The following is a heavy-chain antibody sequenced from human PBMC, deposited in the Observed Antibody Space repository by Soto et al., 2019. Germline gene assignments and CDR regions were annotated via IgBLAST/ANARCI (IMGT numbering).Heavy chain of an antibody. CDR1: GCSVSSGSYY. CDR2: IYHSGST. V-gene: IGHV4-30-2*01. CDR3: ARGPPFGY. Sequence: SETLSLTCTVSGCSVSSGSYYWSWIRQPPGKGLEWIGYIYHSGSTYYNPSLKSRVTISVDRSKNQFSLKLSSVTAADTAVYYCARGPPFGYWGQGTLVTVSS. D-gene: IGHD3-10*01. J-gene: IGHJ4*02.